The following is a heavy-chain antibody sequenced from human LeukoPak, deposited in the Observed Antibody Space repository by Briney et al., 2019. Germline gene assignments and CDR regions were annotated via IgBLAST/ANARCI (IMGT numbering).Heavy chain of an antibody. J-gene: IGHJ4*02. CDR1: GYTFSDYY. CDR3: ARDGSYYFDY. Sequence: ASVKVSCKASGYTFSDYYIHWVRQAPGQGLEWMGWINPDSGGTHYAQKFQGRVTMTRDTSITTACMELSRLRSDDTAVYYCARDGSYYFDYWGQGTLVTVSS. CDR2: INPDSGGT. V-gene: IGHV1-2*02. D-gene: IGHD3-10*01.